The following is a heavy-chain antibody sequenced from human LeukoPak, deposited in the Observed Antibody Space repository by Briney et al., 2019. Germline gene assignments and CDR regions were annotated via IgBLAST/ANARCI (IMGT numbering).Heavy chain of an antibody. CDR1: GLTFSIYA. Sequence: QPGGSLRLSCAASGLTFSIYAMSWVRQAPGKGLEWVSAISSSGDSSYYADSVKGRFTISRDNFKSTLYLQMNSLIAEDTALYYCAKSPLDCSSTTCPDYWGQGTLVTVSS. CDR2: ISSSGDSS. D-gene: IGHD2-2*01. CDR3: AKSPLDCSSTTCPDY. V-gene: IGHV3-23*01. J-gene: IGHJ4*02.